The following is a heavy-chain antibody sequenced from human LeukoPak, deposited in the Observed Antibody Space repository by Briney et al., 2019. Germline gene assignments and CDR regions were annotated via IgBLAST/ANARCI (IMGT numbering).Heavy chain of an antibody. J-gene: IGHJ6*02. CDR3: ARDRCSSTSCYLAYYYYGMDV. D-gene: IGHD2-2*01. V-gene: IGHV4-61*02. CDR1: GGSISSGSYY. CDR2: IYTSGST. Sequence: SQTLSLTCPVSGGSISSGSYYWSWIRQPAGKGLEWIGRIYTSGSTNYNPSLKSRVTISVDTSKNQFSLKLSSVTAADTAVYYCARDRCSSTSCYLAYYYYGMDVWGQGTTVTVSS.